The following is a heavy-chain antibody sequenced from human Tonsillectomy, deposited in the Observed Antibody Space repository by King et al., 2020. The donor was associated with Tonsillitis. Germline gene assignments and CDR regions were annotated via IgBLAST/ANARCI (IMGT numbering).Heavy chain of an antibody. CDR2: ISKDGSNK. CDR3: AGSSLDWNDPYYYYHMDV. Sequence: VQLVESGGGVVQPRRSLRLSCAASGFTFRSYAMHWVRQAPGKGLEWVAVISKDGSNKSYADSVKGRFTISRDTSKNTLNLQMNSLRAEDTAVFYCAGSSLDWNDPYYYYHMDVWGQGTTVTVSS. CDR1: GFTFRSYA. V-gene: IGHV3-30-3*01. J-gene: IGHJ6*02. D-gene: IGHD1-1*01.